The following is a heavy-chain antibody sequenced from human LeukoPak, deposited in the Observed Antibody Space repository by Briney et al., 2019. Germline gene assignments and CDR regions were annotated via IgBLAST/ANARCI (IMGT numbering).Heavy chain of an antibody. CDR2: ISSSGSTI. J-gene: IGHJ3*02. CDR3: ARKAGNYKDAFDI. Sequence: GGSLRLSCTASGFTFSDYYMTWIRQAPGKGLEWVSYISSSGSTIYYADSVKGRFTISRDNAKNSLYLQMNSLRAEDTAVYYCARKAGNYKDAFDIWGQGTMVTVSS. CDR1: GFTFSDYY. D-gene: IGHD1-7*01. V-gene: IGHV3-11*04.